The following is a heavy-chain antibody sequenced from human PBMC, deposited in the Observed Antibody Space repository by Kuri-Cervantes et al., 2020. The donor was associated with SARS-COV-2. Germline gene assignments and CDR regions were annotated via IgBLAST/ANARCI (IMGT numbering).Heavy chain of an antibody. J-gene: IGHJ4*02. D-gene: IGHD4-17*01. V-gene: IGHV1-18*01. CDR3: ARHIRVLTTIHLDY. CDR1: GYTFTNYG. CDR2: ISAYNGNT. Sequence: ASVKVSCKASGYTFTNYGTSWVRQAPGQGLEWMGWISAYNGNTNYAQKLQGRVTMTTDTSTDTAYMELRSLRSDDTAVYYCARHIRVLTTIHLDYWGQGTLVTVSS.